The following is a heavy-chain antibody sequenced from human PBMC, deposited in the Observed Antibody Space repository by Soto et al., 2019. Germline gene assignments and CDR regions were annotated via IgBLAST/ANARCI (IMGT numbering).Heavy chain of an antibody. J-gene: IGHJ6*02. CDR2: ISSSSSYI. D-gene: IGHD5-12*01. Sequence: PGGSLRLSCAASGFTFSSYSMNWVRQAPGKGLEWVSSISSSSSYIYYADSVKGRFTISRDNAKNSLYLQMNSLRAEDTAVDYCARVRGGGYYGMDVWGQGTTVTVSS. CDR1: GFTFSSYS. V-gene: IGHV3-21*01. CDR3: ARVRGGGYYGMDV.